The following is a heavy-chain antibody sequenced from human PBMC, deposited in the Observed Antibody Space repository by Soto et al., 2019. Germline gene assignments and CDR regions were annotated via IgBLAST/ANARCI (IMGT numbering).Heavy chain of an antibody. J-gene: IGHJ5*02. CDR3: ARGVNYYGSGSHGHGNWFDP. D-gene: IGHD3-10*01. CDR2: IYPGDSVT. V-gene: IGHV5-51*01. Sequence: GESLKISYNGSGYSFTSYWIGWVRQMPGKGLEWRGIIYPGDSVTRYSPSFQGQVTISADKSISTAYMQWSSLKASDTAMYYCARGVNYYGSGSHGHGNWFDPWGQGTLVTVSS. CDR1: GYSFTSYW.